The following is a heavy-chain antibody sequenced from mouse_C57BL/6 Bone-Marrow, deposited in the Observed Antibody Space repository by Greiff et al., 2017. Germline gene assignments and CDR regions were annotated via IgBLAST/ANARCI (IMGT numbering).Heavy chain of an antibody. CDR1: GYTFTSYG. V-gene: IGHV1-81*01. CDR2: IYPRSGNT. J-gene: IGHJ3*01. D-gene: IGHD2-1*01. Sequence: QVQLQQSGAELARPGASVKLSCKASGYTFTSYGISWVKQRTGQGLEWIGEIYPRSGNTYYNEKFKGKATLTADKSSSTAYMELRSLTSEDSAVYFCASGGVYYGTPFAYWGQGTLVTFSA. CDR3: ASGGVYYGTPFAY.